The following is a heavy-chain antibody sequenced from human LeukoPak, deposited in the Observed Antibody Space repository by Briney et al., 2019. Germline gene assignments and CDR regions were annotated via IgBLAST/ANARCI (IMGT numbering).Heavy chain of an antibody. CDR1: RGFSSSYY. CDR2: IYGSGGA. D-gene: IGHD6-13*01. CDR3: ARCSSSRYANFDY. Sequence: SETLSLTCSVSRGFSSSYYWSWIRQPPGKGLEWIGYIYGSGGANYNPSLYSQVTISIVTSKNQFSLPLTSVTAADTAVYYCARCSSSRYANFDYWGQGALVTVSS. J-gene: IGHJ4*02. V-gene: IGHV4-59*08.